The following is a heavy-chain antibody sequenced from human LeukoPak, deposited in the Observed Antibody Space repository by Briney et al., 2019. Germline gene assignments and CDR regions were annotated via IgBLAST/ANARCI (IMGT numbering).Heavy chain of an antibody. CDR2: VYTGGST. J-gene: IGHJ4*02. CDR1: GFTFSAYS. Sequence: GGSLRLSCAASGFTFSAYSMNWVRQAPGKGLDWVSVVYTGGSTYSADSVKGRFTISRDNSKNTLYLQMNSLRAEDTAVYYCARGLAAAGLYFDYWGQGTLVTVSS. CDR3: ARGLAAAGLYFDY. V-gene: IGHV3-53*01. D-gene: IGHD6-13*01.